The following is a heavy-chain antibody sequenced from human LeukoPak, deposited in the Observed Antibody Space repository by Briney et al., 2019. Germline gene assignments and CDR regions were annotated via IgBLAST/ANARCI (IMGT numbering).Heavy chain of an antibody. CDR2: ISWNSGTM. CDR1: GFSFDDYA. J-gene: IGHJ4*02. V-gene: IGHV3-9*01. Sequence: PGGSLRLSCAASGFSFDDYAMHWVRQAPGKGLEWVSGISWNSGTMGYADSVKGRFTISRDNAKNSLYLQMNSLRAEDTALYYCAKDGLPPPGIGVAGTSGFDYWGQGTLVTVSS. D-gene: IGHD6-19*01. CDR3: AKDGLPPPGIGVAGTSGFDY.